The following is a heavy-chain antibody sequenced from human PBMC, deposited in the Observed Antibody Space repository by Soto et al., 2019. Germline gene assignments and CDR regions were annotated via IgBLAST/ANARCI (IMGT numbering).Heavy chain of an antibody. CDR2: INAGNGNT. CDR3: ARSIVLVTALDY. D-gene: IGHD2-21*02. CDR1: GYTFTSYA. V-gene: IGHV1-3*05. Sequence: QVQLVQSGAEEKKPGASVKVSCKASGYTFTSYAMHWVRQAPGQRLEWMGWINAGNGNTKYSQKFQGRVTITRDTSTSTAYMELSSLRADGTPSYYCARSIVLVTALDYWGPGTLDTVSS. J-gene: IGHJ4*02.